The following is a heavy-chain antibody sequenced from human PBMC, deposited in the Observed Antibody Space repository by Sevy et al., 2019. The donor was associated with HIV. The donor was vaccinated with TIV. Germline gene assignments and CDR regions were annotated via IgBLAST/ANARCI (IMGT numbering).Heavy chain of an antibody. CDR2: FSFGCGKI. V-gene: IGHV3-23*01. J-gene: IGHJ4*02. Sequence: GGSLRLSCAASGFTFSKYSMSWIRQTPGKGLEWVSTFSFGCGKINDADSLKGRFTISRDDSRNTFYLQMNSLRAEDTARYYCAREGCTKPHDYWGQGTVVTVSS. D-gene: IGHD2-8*01. CDR1: GFTFSKYS. CDR3: AREGCTKPHDY.